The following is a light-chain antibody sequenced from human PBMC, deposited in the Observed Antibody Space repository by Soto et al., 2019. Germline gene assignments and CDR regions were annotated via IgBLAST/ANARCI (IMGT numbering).Light chain of an antibody. Sequence: ILLAQPPLSPAAAXGERXIITXXSXQXXLYSSKNKNYLAWYQEKPGQPPKLLICWASTRESGVPDRFSGSGSDTDFTLTISSLQAEDVAVYFCQQHYGSPPAFGGGTKVDI. CDR1: QXXLYSSKNKNY. CDR3: QQHYGSPPA. J-gene: IGKJ4*01. CDR2: WAS. V-gene: IGKV4-1*01.